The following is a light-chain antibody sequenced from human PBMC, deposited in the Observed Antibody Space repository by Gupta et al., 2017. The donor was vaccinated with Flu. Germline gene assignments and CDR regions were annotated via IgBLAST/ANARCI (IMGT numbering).Light chain of an antibody. Sequence: GGNNIGSKGFHWYQPTPGQAPVLVVYNDNSRPAGIPERFSGSNSGNTATLTINRVGAGDEADYYCHVCDSSSDQNVFGTGTKVTVL. CDR3: HVCDSSSDQNV. V-gene: IGLV3-21*02. CDR1: NIGSKG. J-gene: IGLJ1*01. CDR2: NDN.